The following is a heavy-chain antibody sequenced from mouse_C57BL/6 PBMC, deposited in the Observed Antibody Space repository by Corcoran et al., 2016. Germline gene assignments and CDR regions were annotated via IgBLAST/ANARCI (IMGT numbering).Heavy chain of an antibody. CDR1: GYTFTDYY. V-gene: IGHV1-26*01. CDR2: INPNNGGT. Sequence: EVQLQQSGPELVKPGASVKISCKASGYTFTDYYMNWVKQSHGKSLEWIGDINPNNGGTSYNQKFKGKATLTVDKSSSTAYMELRSLTSEDSAVYYCARCPNWDVAMDYWGQGTSVTVSS. J-gene: IGHJ4*01. D-gene: IGHD4-1*02. CDR3: ARCPNWDVAMDY.